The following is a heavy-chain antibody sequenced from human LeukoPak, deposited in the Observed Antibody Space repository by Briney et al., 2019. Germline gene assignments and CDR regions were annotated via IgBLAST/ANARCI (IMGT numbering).Heavy chain of an antibody. CDR3: ARDPQPPTVTEGLDY. Sequence: GESLRLSFAASGFTFSSYSMNWLRQARGKGLEWVSSSSSSRYIDYADSVKGVFTISRDKAKHSLYLQMNSLRAEDTAVYYCARDPQPPTVTEGLDYWGQGTLVTVSS. CDR1: GFTFSSYS. V-gene: IGHV3-21*01. D-gene: IGHD4-17*01. CDR2: SSSSRYI. J-gene: IGHJ4*02.